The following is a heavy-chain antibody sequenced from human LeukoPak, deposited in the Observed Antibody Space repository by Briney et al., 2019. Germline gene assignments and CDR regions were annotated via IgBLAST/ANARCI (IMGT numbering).Heavy chain of an antibody. CDR2: INHSGST. V-gene: IGHV4-34*01. CDR3: ARQGPCGGDCYYNWFDP. J-gene: IGHJ5*02. CDR1: GGSFSGYY. D-gene: IGHD2-21*02. Sequence: SETLSLTCAVYGGSFSGYYWSWIRQPPGKGLEWIGEINHSGSTDYNPSLKSRVTISVDTSKNQFSLKLSSVTAADTAVYYCARQGPCGGDCYYNWFDPWGQGTLVTVSS.